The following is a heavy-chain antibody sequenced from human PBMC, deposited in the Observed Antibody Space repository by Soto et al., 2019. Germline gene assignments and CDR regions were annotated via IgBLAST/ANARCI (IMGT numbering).Heavy chain of an antibody. Sequence: QVQLVESGGGVVQPGRSLRLSCAASGFTFSSYAMHWVRQARGKGLEWVAVISYDGSNKYYADSVKGRFTISRDNSKHTLYVQMNRLRASDTAVYYCARVAVEMATIHVFDYWGQGTLVTVSS. J-gene: IGHJ4*02. CDR2: ISYDGSNK. CDR3: ARVAVEMATIHVFDY. V-gene: IGHV3-30-3*01. CDR1: GFTFSSYA. D-gene: IGHD5-12*01.